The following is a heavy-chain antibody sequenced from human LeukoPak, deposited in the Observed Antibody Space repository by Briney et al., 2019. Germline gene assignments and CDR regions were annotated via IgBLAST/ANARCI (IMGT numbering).Heavy chain of an antibody. CDR1: GFTFSSYS. CDR2: ISSSSSTI. J-gene: IGHJ6*02. Sequence: PGRSLRLSCAASGFTFSSYSMNWVRQAPGKGLEWVSYISSSSSTIYYADSVKGRFTISRDNAKNSLYLQMNSLRAEDTAVYYCARDYYSNLGWDYYYYGMDVWGQGTTVTVSS. CDR3: ARDYYSNLGWDYYYYGMDV. D-gene: IGHD4-11*01. V-gene: IGHV3-48*01.